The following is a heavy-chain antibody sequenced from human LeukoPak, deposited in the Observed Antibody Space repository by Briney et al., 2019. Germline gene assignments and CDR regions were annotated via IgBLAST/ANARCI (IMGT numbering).Heavy chain of an antibody. Sequence: PGESLKISCKGSGYTFSTYWIAWVRQMPGKGLEWMGIIYPDDSDTRYSLSFQGQVTISADKSISTAYLQWSSLKASDTAMYYCARLPTTYLWDRYYYYGMDVWGQGTTVTVSS. V-gene: IGHV5-51*01. CDR1: GYTFSTYW. D-gene: IGHD1-1*01. CDR3: ARLPTTYLWDRYYYYGMDV. CDR2: IYPDDSDT. J-gene: IGHJ6*02.